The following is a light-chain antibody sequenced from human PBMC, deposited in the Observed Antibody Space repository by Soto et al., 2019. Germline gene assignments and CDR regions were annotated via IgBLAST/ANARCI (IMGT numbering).Light chain of an antibody. CDR1: QSGCNNY. CDR3: QQYCNSPWT. CDR2: GAS. Sequence: EIVLTQSPGALSLSPGERATLACRASQSGCNNYLAWYQQKPGQAPRLLIYGASIRATDIPDRFSGSGSGTDFSLTISRLEPQDFAVYFCQQYCNSPWTFGLGTKVDIK. V-gene: IGKV3-20*01. J-gene: IGKJ1*01.